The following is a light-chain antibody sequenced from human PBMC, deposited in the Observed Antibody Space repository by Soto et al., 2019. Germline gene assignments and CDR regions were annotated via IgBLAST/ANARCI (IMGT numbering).Light chain of an antibody. CDR2: WAS. CDR1: QSVLSSSNNKNY. V-gene: IGKV4-1*01. J-gene: IGKJ4*01. Sequence: DIVMTQSPDSLAVSLGERATINCKSSQSVLSSSNNKNYLAWYHQKPGQPPKLLISWASTRASGVPDRFSGSGSGADFTLTISSLQAEDVAVYYCQQHYSTPLTFGGGTRVEIK. CDR3: QQHYSTPLT.